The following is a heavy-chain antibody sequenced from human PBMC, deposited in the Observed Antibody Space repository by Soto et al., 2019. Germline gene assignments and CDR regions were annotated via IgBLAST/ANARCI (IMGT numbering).Heavy chain of an antibody. CDR2: IKSKTDGGTT. J-gene: IGHJ4*02. D-gene: IGHD2-21*02. CDR3: TTARGSYCGGDCYSFDY. Sequence: GGSLRLSCAASGFTFSNAWMSWVRQAPGKGLEWVGRIKSKTDGGTTDYAAPVKGRFTISRYDSKTTLYLQMNSLKTEDTAVYYCTTARGSYCGGDCYSFDYWGQGTLVTVSS. V-gene: IGHV3-15*01. CDR1: GFTFSNAW.